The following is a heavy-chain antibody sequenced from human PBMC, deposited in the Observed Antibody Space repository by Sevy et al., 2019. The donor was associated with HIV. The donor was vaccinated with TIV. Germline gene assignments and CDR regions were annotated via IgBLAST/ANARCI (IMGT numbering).Heavy chain of an antibody. D-gene: IGHD6-13*01. Sequence: SETLSLTCSVSGGSIKYYYWSWIRQPPGKGLEWIGNIFYSGSANYNPSLKRRVTISVDTSKNQFSLRLNSVTAADTAVDYCASHEDWGSSSWFRFDPWGQGTLVTVSS. CDR3: ASHEDWGSSSWFRFDP. V-gene: IGHV4-59*01. J-gene: IGHJ5*02. CDR2: IFYSGSA. CDR1: GGSIKYYY.